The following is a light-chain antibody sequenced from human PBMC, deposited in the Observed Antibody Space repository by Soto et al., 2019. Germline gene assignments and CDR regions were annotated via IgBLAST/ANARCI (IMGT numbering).Light chain of an antibody. V-gene: IGLV2-23*02. J-gene: IGLJ2*01. Sequence: QSSLTQPASVSGSPGQSITISCAGTSSDVETSNIVSWYQHHPGKAPKVIIYEVNKRPSGVSDRFSGSRSGNTASLTISGLQAEDEADYYCCSYAGSSTLGIGGGTKRTVL. CDR2: EVN. CDR3: CSYAGSSTLG. CDR1: SSDVETSNI.